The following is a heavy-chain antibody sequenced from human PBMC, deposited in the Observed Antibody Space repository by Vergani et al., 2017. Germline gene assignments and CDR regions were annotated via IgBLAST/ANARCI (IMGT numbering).Heavy chain of an antibody. Sequence: EVQLVESGGGLVKPGRSLRLSCTASGFTFGDYAMSWFRQAPGKGLEWVSAISGSGGSTYYADSVKGRFTISRDNSKNTLYLQMNSLRAEDTAVYYCAKDPTVTTGSDYWGQGTLVTVSS. D-gene: IGHD4-17*01. V-gene: IGHV3-23*04. J-gene: IGHJ4*02. CDR2: ISGSGGST. CDR3: AKDPTVTTGSDY. CDR1: GFTFGDYA.